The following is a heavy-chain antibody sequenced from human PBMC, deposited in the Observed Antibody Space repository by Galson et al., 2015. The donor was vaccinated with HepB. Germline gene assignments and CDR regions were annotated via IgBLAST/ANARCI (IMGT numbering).Heavy chain of an antibody. CDR2: IYSGGST. D-gene: IGHD3-22*01. CDR3: ASRTYYYDSSGYSDAFDI. Sequence: SLRLSCAASGFTVSSNYMSWVRQAPGKGLEWVSVIYSGGSTYYADSVKGRYTISRDNSKDTLYLQMNSLRAEDTAVYYCASRTYYYDSSGYSDAFDIWGQGTMVTVSS. J-gene: IGHJ3*02. V-gene: IGHV3-66*01. CDR1: GFTVSSNY.